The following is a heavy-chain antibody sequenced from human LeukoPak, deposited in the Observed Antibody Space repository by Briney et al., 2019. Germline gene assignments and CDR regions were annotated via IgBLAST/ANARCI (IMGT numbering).Heavy chain of an antibody. D-gene: IGHD5-18*01. V-gene: IGHV5-51*01. CDR3: ARRKPDERGYSYGLGAFDI. CDR1: GYSFTSYW. CDR2: IYPGDSDT. J-gene: IGHJ3*02. Sequence: GESLKISCKGSGYSFTSYWIGWVRQMPGKGLEWMGIIYPGDSDTRYSPSFQGQVTISADKSISTAYLQWSSLKASDTAMYYCARRKPDERGYSYGLGAFDIWGQGTMVTVSS.